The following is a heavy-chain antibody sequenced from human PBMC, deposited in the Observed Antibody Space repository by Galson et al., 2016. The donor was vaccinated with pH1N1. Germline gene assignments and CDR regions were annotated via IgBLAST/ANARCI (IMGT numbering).Heavy chain of an antibody. D-gene: IGHD4-17*01. CDR3: AKERHGDYALLYGMDV. CDR1: GFTFSSYG. Sequence: SLRLSCAASGFTFSSYGMHWVRQAPGKGLEWVAPIWYDGSVTYHADSVMGRFTISRDNSKNTLYLQMNSLRAEDTAVYYCAKERHGDYALLYGMDVWGQGTTVIVSS. CDR2: IWYDGSVT. J-gene: IGHJ6*02. V-gene: IGHV3-33*06.